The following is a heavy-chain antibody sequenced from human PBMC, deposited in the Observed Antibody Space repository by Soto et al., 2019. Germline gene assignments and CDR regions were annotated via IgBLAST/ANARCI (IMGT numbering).Heavy chain of an antibody. CDR3: AFGATLPSYYFDS. J-gene: IGHJ4*02. D-gene: IGHD1-26*01. CDR2: IIPIYVMD. CDR1: GGTFNTYT. V-gene: IGHV1-69*02. Sequence: QVQLVQSGAEVTKPGSSVKVSCKASGGTFNTYTISWVRRVPGQGLEWMGRIIPIYVMDKYAQGFQGRVTTTADRATKTVYMESTSLSSEDAAVYYSAFGATLPSYYFDSWGQGTLVTVSS.